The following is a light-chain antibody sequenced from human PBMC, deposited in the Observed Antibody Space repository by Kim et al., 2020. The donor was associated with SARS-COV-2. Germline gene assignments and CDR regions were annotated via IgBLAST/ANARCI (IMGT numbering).Light chain of an antibody. CDR2: LISDGSR. J-gene: IGLJ2*01. V-gene: IGLV4-69*01. Sequence: GGGHGSYSIAGQHEQAEEGPRYLMKLISDGSRSKGDRIPDRFSSSSSGAERHLTISSLQSDDEADYYCQTWGTGTVVFGGGTQLTVL. CDR1: GGHGSYS. CDR3: QTWGTGTVV.